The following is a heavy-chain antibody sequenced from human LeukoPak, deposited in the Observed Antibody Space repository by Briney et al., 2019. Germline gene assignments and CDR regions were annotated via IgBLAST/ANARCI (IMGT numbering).Heavy chain of an antibody. CDR1: GYTFTGYY. V-gene: IGHV1-18*04. CDR2: ISAYNGNT. D-gene: IGHD1-1*01. CDR3: ARDRNEMGRDY. Sequence: ASVKVSCKASGYTFTGYYMHWVRQAPGQGLEWMGWISAYNGNTNYAQKLQGRVTMTTDTSTSTAYMELRSLRSDDTAVYYCARDRNEMGRDYWGQGTLVTVSS. J-gene: IGHJ4*02.